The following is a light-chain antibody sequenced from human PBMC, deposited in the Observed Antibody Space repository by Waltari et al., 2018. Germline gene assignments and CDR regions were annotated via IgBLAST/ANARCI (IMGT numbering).Light chain of an antibody. CDR2: DVS. CDR3: NSYTSSTTWV. CDR1: SSDVGGHNP. J-gene: IGLJ3*02. V-gene: IGLV2-14*03. Sequence: QSALTQPASVSGSPGQSITISFTGTSSDVGGHNPVSWYQQHPGHAPKLLIYDVSKWPSGVSDRFSGSKSGNTASLTISGLQAEDEADYYCNSYTSSTTWVFGGGTRVTVL.